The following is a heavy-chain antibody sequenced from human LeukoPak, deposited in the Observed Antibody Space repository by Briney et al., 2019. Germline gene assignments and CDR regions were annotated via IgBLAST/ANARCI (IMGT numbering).Heavy chain of an antibody. V-gene: IGHV3-23*01. Sequence: PGGSLRLSCAASGFTFSSYAMSWVRQAPGKGLEWVSAISGSGGSTFYTDSVKGRFTISRDNSKNTLYLQMNSLRAEDTAVYYCARDGRSKDAFDIWGQGTMVTVSS. D-gene: IGHD1-1*01. CDR2: ISGSGGST. J-gene: IGHJ3*02. CDR3: ARDGRSKDAFDI. CDR1: GFTFSSYA.